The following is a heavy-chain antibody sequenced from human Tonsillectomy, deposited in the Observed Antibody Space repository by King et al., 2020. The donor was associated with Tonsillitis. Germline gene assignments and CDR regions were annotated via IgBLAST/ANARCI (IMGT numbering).Heavy chain of an antibody. V-gene: IGHV3-33*08. J-gene: IGHJ6*03. CDR3: VRFGPAAISPWFGYMDV. CDR2: IWYDGSNE. CDR1: GFTFSSYG. D-gene: IGHD2-2*01. Sequence: VQLVESGGGVVQPGRSLRLSCIASGFTFSSYGMHWVRQAPGKGLEWVAIIWYDGSNEDYADSVKGRFTISRDNPENTLFLQMNSLRVEDTAVYYCVRFGPAAISPWFGYMDVWGLGTTVTVSS.